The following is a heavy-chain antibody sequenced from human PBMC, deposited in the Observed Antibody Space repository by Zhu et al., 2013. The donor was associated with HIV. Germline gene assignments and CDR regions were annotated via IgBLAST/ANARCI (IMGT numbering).Heavy chain of an antibody. CDR1: GGTFRTYA. CDR2: IIPVFRTA. J-gene: IGHJ4*02. V-gene: IGHV1-69*01. Sequence: QVQLVQSGAEVKKPGSSVKVSCKASGGTFRTYAITWVRQAPGHGLEWVGGIIPVFRTANYAQKFQGRVTITADDSTTTAYMEVSSLKSEDTAVYYCARSTGYDMPVVSAMGYWGQGTPVTVSS. CDR3: ARSTGYDMPVVSAMGY. D-gene: IGHD5-12*01.